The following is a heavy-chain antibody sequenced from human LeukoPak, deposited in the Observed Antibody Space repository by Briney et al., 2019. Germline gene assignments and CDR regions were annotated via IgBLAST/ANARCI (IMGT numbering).Heavy chain of an antibody. CDR1: GGSISRSNYY. CDR3: ARIYCRGGNCSPLVPHYYYEMDV. V-gene: IGHV4-39*07. J-gene: IGHJ6*02. D-gene: IGHD2-15*01. Sequence: SETLSLTCIVSGGSISRSNYYWGWIRQPPGKGLEWIGSVFYSGSTYYNPSLKSRVTISLDTSKNQFSLTLTSVTAADTAVYYCARIYCRGGNCSPLVPHYYYEMDVWGQGITVTVSS. CDR2: VFYSGST.